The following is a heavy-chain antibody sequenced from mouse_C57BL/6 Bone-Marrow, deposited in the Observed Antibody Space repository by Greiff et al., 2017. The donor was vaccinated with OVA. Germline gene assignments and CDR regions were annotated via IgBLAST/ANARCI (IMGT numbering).Heavy chain of an antibody. CDR3: AIDYYGSSYYAMDY. J-gene: IGHJ4*01. V-gene: IGHV3-6*01. D-gene: IGHD1-1*01. CDR1: GYSITSGYY. Sequence: LQESGPGLVKPSQSLSLTCSVTGYSITSGYYWNWIRQFPGNKLEWMGYISYDGSNNYNPSLKNRISITRDTSKNQFFLKLNSVTTEDTATYYCAIDYYGSSYYAMDYWGQGTSVTVSS. CDR2: ISYDGSN.